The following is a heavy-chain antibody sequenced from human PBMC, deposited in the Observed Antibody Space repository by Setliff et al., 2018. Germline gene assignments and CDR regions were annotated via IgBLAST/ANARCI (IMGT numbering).Heavy chain of an antibody. D-gene: IGHD3-3*01. CDR3: AREVWNIYDNSWSGYSDH. J-gene: IGHJ4*02. CDR1: GFTFSDYY. CDR2: ISSSGSLI. Sequence: GGSLRLSCATSGFTFSDYYMSWIRQTPGKGLEWVAYISSSGSLIYYPDSVKGRFTISRDNAKNSLYLHMNSLRAEDTALYYCAREVWNIYDNSWSGYSDHWGQGTLVTVSS. V-gene: IGHV3-11*01.